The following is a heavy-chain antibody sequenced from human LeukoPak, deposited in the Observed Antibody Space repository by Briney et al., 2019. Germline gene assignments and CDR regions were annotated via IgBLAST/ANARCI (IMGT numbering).Heavy chain of an antibody. Sequence: GGSLRLSCAASGFTFSSYAMSWVRQAPGKGLEWVSAISGSGGSTYYADSVKGRFTISRDNAKNTLYLRMTSLRAEDTAVYYCARGGSGNFYYWGQGTLVTVSS. CDR1: GFTFSSYA. D-gene: IGHD1-26*01. CDR2: ISGSGGST. J-gene: IGHJ4*02. CDR3: ARGGSGNFYY. V-gene: IGHV3-23*01.